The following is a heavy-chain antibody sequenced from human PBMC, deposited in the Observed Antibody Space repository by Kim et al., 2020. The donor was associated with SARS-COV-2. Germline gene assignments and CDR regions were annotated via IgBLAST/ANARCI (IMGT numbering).Heavy chain of an antibody. V-gene: IGHV3-15*01. Sequence: GGSLRLSCAASGFTFSNAWMSWVRQAPGKGLEWVGRIKSKTDGGTTDYAAPVKGRFTISRDDSKNTLYLQMNSLKTEDTAVYYCTTVPGPGYSYGSVDYWGQGTLVTVSS. CDR1: GFTFSNAW. CDR2: IKSKTDGGTT. D-gene: IGHD5-18*01. CDR3: TTVPGPGYSYGSVDY. J-gene: IGHJ4*02.